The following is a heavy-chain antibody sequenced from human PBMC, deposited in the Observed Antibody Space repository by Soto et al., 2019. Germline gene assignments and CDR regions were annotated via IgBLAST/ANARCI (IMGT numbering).Heavy chain of an antibody. CDR2: IYYSGST. Sequence: SETLSLTCTVSGGSVSCGSYYWSWIRQPPGKGLEWVGYIYYSGSTNYNPSLKSRVTISVDTSKNQFSLKLSSVTAADTAVYYCAREGDGDYLDYYYGMDVWGQGTTVTVSS. J-gene: IGHJ6*02. CDR3: AREGDGDYLDYYYGMDV. D-gene: IGHD4-17*01. V-gene: IGHV4-61*01. CDR1: GGSVSCGSYY.